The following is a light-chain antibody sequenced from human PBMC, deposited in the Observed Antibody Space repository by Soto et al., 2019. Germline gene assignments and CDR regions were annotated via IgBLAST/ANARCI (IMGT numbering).Light chain of an antibody. J-gene: IGKJ5*01. CDR3: QQLNSYPIT. V-gene: IGKV1-9*01. CDR2: AAS. CDR1: QGLSSD. Sequence: DIQLTQSPSFLSASVGDRVTITCRASQGLSSDLAWYQQKPGKAPKLLIYAASTCQSGVPSRFSGSGSGTEFTLTISSLQPEDFATYYCQQLNSYPITFGQGTRLEIK.